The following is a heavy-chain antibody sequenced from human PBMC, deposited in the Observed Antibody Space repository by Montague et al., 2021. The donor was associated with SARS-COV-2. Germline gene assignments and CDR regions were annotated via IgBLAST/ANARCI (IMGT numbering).Heavy chain of an antibody. CDR1: GGSISSSSYY. V-gene: IGHV4-39*01. D-gene: IGHD1-26*01. CDR3: AIEVGAMVYYYGMDV. Sequence: SETLSLTCTVSGGSISSSSYYWGWIRQPPGKGLEWIGSIYYSGSTYYNPSLKSRVTISVDTSKNQFCLKLSSVTAADTAVYYCAIEVGAMVYYYGMDVRGQGTTVTVSS. J-gene: IGHJ6*02. CDR2: IYYSGST.